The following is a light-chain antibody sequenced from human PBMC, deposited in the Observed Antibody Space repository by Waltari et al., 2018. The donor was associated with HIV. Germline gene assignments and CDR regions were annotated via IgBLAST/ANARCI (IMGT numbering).Light chain of an antibody. V-gene: IGLV1-40*01. Sequence: QSVLTQPPSVSGAPGQRVTLSCTGSGSTLGQNYHVQWYQQLPGTAPKRILDGYNRRPSGVPDRFSGSQSGTTASLAITGLHVEDEADYYCQSYDSSLRWVFGGGTKVTVL. CDR3: QSYDSSLRWV. CDR1: GSTLGQNYH. CDR2: GYN. J-gene: IGLJ3*02.